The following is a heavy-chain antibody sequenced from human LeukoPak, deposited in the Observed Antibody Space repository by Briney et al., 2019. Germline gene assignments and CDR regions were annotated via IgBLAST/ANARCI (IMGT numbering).Heavy chain of an antibody. CDR3: ARAQPRIAVAGTPLDY. CDR1: GFTFSSYW. CDR2: INSDATTT. Sequence: PGGSLRLSCAASGFTFSSYWMHWVRQAPGKGLVWVSRINSDATTTTYADSVKGRFTISRDNSKNTLYLQMNSLRAEDTAVYYCARAQPRIAVAGTPLDYWGQGTPVTVSS. D-gene: IGHD6-19*01. V-gene: IGHV3-74*01. J-gene: IGHJ4*02.